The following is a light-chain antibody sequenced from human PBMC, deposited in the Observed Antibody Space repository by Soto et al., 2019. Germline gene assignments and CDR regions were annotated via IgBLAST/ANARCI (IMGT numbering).Light chain of an antibody. CDR3: QQYDNYLT. CDR2: KAT. Sequence: QLTQSPSTLSASVGDRVTITCRASQSVRTWLAWFQQKPGKAPKLLIYKATTLESGVPSRFSGSGSGTEFTLTISSLQPDDFATHYCQQYDNYLTFGRGTKVDVK. J-gene: IGKJ1*01. V-gene: IGKV1-5*03. CDR1: QSVRTW.